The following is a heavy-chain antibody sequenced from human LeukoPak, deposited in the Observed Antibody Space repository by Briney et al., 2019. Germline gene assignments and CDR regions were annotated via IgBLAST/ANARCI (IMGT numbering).Heavy chain of an antibody. CDR3: ARHGLFLMDV. Sequence: SETLSLTCTVSGGSISSYYWSWIRQPPGKGLEWIGYIYYSGSTNYNPSLKSRVTISVDTSKNQFSLKLSSATAADTAVYYCARHGLFLMDVWGQGTTVTVSS. D-gene: IGHD3-10*02. CDR1: GGSISSYY. V-gene: IGHV4-59*08. CDR2: IYYSGST. J-gene: IGHJ6*02.